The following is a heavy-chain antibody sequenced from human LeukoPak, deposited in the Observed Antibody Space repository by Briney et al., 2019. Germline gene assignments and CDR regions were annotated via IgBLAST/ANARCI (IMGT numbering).Heavy chain of an antibody. CDR2: IYSGSP. D-gene: IGHD6-19*01. CDR3: ARHRGSSGWYYFDY. J-gene: IGHJ4*02. V-gene: IGHV4-59*08. CDR1: GGSIWSYY. Sequence: PSETLSLTCTVSGGSIWSYYWSWIRQPPGKGLEWIGHIYSGSPKYNPSLESRVTISVDTSKNQFSLKLSSVTAADTAVYYCARHRGSSGWYYFDYWGQGTLVTVSS.